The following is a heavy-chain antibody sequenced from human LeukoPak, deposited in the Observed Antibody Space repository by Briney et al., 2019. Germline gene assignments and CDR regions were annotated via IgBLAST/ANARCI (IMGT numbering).Heavy chain of an antibody. Sequence: PGKSLSLSCAASGFSFGNFHMHWVRQAPGKGPEWVAKIWYDGSKKYYSDSVQGRLTISRDNSRKTLSLQMDSLRDDDTAIYYCAKEAHYCGSDCFSSSLDSWGPGTLVTVSS. D-gene: IGHD2-21*02. CDR2: IWYDGSKK. J-gene: IGHJ4*02. V-gene: IGHV3-33*06. CDR3: AKEAHYCGSDCFSSSLDS. CDR1: GFSFGNFH.